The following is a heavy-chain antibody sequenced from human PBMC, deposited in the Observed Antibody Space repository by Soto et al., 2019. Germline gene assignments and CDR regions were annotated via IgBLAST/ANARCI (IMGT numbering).Heavy chain of an antibody. CDR1: GGTFSSYA. CDR3: AKDPPSVHIVATAPFDY. D-gene: IGHD5-12*01. CDR2: ISGSGGST. V-gene: IGHV3-23*01. J-gene: IGHJ4*02. Sequence: GGSLRLSCAASGGTFSSYAMSWVRQAPGKGLEWVSAISGSGGSTYYADSVKGRFTISRDNSKNTLYLQMNSLRAEDTAVYYCAKDPPSVHIVATAPFDYWGQGTLVTVSS.